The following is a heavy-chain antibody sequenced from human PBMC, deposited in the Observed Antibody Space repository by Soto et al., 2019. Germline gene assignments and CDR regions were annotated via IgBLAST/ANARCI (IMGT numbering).Heavy chain of an antibody. CDR1: RYSFTNYW. CDR3: ARAMIRGKNYYGMDV. J-gene: IGHJ6*02. Sequence: PGESLKISCQVPRYSFTNYWIGWVRQMPGKGLELMGIIYPGDSDTKYSPSFRGQVTFSADKSISTAYLQWSSLKASDTAMYYCARAMIRGKNYYGMDVWGQGTTVTVSS. CDR2: IYPGDSDT. D-gene: IGHD3-10*01. V-gene: IGHV5-51*01.